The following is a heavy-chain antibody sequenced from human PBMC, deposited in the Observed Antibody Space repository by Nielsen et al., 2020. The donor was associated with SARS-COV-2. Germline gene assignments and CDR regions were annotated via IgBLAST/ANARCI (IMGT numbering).Heavy chain of an antibody. D-gene: IGHD6-19*01. V-gene: IGHV3-23*01. CDR3: AKHSSGWYVGWFDP. CDR2: ISGSGGST. J-gene: IGHJ5*02. CDR1: GFSSTAYW. Sequence: GGSLRLSCAASGFSSTAYWMHWVRQAPGKGLERVSAISGSGGSTYYADSVKGRFTISRDNSKNTLYLQMNSLRAEDTAVYYCAKHSSGWYVGWFDPWGQGTLVTVSS.